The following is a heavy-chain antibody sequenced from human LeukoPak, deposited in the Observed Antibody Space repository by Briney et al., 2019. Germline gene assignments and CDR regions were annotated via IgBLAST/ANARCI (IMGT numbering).Heavy chain of an antibody. V-gene: IGHV4-31*03. CDR1: SGSISIGVYY. D-gene: IGHD5-24*01. CDR2: IYYSGST. J-gene: IGHJ4*02. CDR3: ARGARWLQLSYFDY. Sequence: PSETLSLTCPVSSGSISIGVYYWSWIRQHPGKGLEWIGYIYYSGSTYYNPSLKSRVTISVDTSKNQFSLKLSSVTAADTAVYYCARGARWLQLSYFDYWGQGTLVTVSS.